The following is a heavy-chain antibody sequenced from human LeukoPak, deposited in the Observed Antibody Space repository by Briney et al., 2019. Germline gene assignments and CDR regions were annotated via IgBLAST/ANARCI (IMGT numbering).Heavy chain of an antibody. CDR1: GGSISSRSHY. D-gene: IGHD3-10*01. J-gene: IGHJ4*02. Sequence: SETLSLTCTVSGGSISSRSHYWGWIRQPPGKGLEWIGSIYYSGSSYYNPSLKSRVTISVDTSKNQFSLKLSSVTAADTAVYYCAREDSITLRRGEFTSFDYWGQGTLVTVSS. V-gene: IGHV4-39*07. CDR2: IYYSGSS. CDR3: AREDSITLRRGEFTSFDY.